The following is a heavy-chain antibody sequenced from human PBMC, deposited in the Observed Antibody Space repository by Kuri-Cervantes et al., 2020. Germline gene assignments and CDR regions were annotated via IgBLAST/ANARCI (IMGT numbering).Heavy chain of an antibody. V-gene: IGHV3-21*01. J-gene: IGHJ4*02. CDR3: ARERNGYNSSPVDN. D-gene: IGHD5-24*01. CDR1: GFTFSSYS. CDR2: ISSSSSYI. Sequence: GESLKISCAASGFTFSSYSMNWVRQAPGKGLEWVSSISSSSSYIYYADSVKGRFTISRDNAKNSLYLQMNSLRAEDTAVYYCARERNGYNSSPVDNWGQGTLVTVSS.